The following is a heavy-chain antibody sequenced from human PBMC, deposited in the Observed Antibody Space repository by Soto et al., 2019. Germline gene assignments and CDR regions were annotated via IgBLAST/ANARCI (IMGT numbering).Heavy chain of an antibody. CDR2: INTNSGGT. J-gene: IGHJ6*02. CDR3: ARAPHFWSGYSGGYGMDV. D-gene: IGHD3-3*01. CDR1: GYTFTGYY. Sequence: QVQLVQSGAEVKKPGASVKVSCKASGYTFTGYYMHWVRQAPGQGLEWMGWINTNSGGTNYAQKFQGWVPMTRDTSISTAYMELSRLGSADTAVYYCARAPHFWSGYSGGYGMDVWGQGTTVTVSS. V-gene: IGHV1-2*04.